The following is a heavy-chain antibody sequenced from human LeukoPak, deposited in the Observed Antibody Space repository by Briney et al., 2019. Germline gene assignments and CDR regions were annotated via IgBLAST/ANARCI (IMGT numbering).Heavy chain of an antibody. Sequence: ASVKVSCKASGYTFTSYDINWVRQATGQGLEWMGWMNPNSGNTGYAQKFQGRVTMTRNTSISTAYMELSSLRSEDTAVYYCARVSVAYYDSSGYLGYWGQGTLVTVSS. CDR3: ARVSVAYYDSSGYLGY. CDR2: MNPNSGNT. J-gene: IGHJ4*02. V-gene: IGHV1-8*01. D-gene: IGHD3-22*01. CDR1: GYTFTSYD.